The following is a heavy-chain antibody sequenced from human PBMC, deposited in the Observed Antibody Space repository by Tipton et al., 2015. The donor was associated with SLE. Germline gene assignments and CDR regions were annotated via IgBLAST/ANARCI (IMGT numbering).Heavy chain of an antibody. J-gene: IGHJ4*02. CDR1: GFAFSNYA. V-gene: IGHV3-48*01. D-gene: IGHD3-3*01. CDR2: ISSSSSAI. CDR3: ARGDVTIFGVVITTAPFDH. Sequence: SLRLSCAASGFAFSNYAMNWVRQAPGKGLEWLAYISSSSSAIHYADSVKGRFTISRDNAKNSLYLQMNGLRAEDTAVYYCARGDVTIFGVVITTAPFDHWGQGTLVTVSS.